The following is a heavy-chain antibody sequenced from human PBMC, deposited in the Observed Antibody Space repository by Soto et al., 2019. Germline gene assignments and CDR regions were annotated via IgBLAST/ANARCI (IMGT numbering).Heavy chain of an antibody. Sequence: VQMVESGGGVVQPGRSLRLSCAASGFTFSTYAIHWVRQAPDKGLEWVTVISYDGNTEHYADSVKGRFTISRDNSKNMAYLQMNSLRPEDTALYYCAREISGMDVWGQGTTVVVSS. CDR1: GFTFSTYA. CDR3: AREISGMDV. V-gene: IGHV3-30-3*01. CDR2: ISYDGNTE. J-gene: IGHJ6*02.